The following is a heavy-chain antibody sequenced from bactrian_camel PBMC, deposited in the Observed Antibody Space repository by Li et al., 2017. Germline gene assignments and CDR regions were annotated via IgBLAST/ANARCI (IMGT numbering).Heavy chain of an antibody. Sequence: DVQLVESGGGSVQPGGSLRLACAVSGFPIDRSCVGWFRQATGKEREWIASIYRPGGNAFAADSVKGRFTISQDNAKNTIYLQMNSLKPEDTAMYYCAADLMGWVRCSKVPTRGGSDFAYWGQGTQVTVS. CDR3: AADLMGWVRCSKVPTRGGSDFAY. D-gene: IGHD5*01. J-gene: IGHJ6*01. CDR2: IYRPGGNA. V-gene: IGHV3S40*01. CDR1: GFPIDRSC.